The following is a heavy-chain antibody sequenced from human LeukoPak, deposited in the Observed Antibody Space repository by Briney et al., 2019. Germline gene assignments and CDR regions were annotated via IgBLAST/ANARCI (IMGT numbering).Heavy chain of an antibody. J-gene: IGHJ4*02. CDR2: LDYSGST. V-gene: IGHV4-59*01. Sequence: PSETLSLTRTVSGGSISSYHWSWIRQPPGKGLEWIGYLDYSGSTNYNPSLKSRVTISGDTSKNQFSLNLRSMTAADTAVYYCARGLRTFGSSGYYCRFDYWGQGALVTVSS. D-gene: IGHD3-22*01. CDR3: ARGLRTFGSSGYYCRFDY. CDR1: GGSISSYH.